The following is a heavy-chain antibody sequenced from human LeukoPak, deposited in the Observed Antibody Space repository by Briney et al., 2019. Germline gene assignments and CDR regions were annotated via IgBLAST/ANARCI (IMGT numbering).Heavy chain of an antibody. V-gene: IGHV4-4*07. CDR3: AKYESKTNYGMDV. CDR1: VGSISSYY. J-gene: IGHJ6*02. CDR2: IYGGST. Sequence: SETLSLTCTVSVGSISSYYWSWIPQPAGKGLEYIGRIYGGSTNYNPSLKSRVTLSVDTSNNLFYMKLTSVTAADTAVYYCAKYESKTNYGMDVWGQGTTVTVSS. D-gene: IGHD3-22*01.